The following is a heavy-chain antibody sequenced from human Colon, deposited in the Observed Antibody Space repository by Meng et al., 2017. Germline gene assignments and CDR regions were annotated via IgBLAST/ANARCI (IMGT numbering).Heavy chain of an antibody. Sequence: PLQQSGPGLGKPSQTPSLTCAISGDSVSRKTAVWNWIRQSPSRGLEWLGRTYYRAKWNHDYAESLRGRITINPDTSNNQISLQLNSVTPEDTAVYYCTRGLEFYRFEYWGQGTLVTVSS. CDR1: GDSVSRKTAV. CDR3: TRGLEFYRFEY. D-gene: IGHD3-16*02. CDR2: TYYRAKWNH. J-gene: IGHJ4*02. V-gene: IGHV6-1*01.